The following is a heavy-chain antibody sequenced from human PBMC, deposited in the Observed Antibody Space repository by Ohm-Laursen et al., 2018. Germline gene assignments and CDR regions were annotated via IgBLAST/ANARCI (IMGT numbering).Heavy chain of an antibody. CDR3: ARGRYYYFDN. J-gene: IGHJ4*02. V-gene: IGHV3-7*01. CDR1: GFTFSSYA. Sequence: SLRLSCAASGFTFSSYAMSWVRQAPGKGLEWVANIKQDGTEKYYVDSVKGRFTISRDNAENSLYLQMNSLRAEDTAVYYCARGRYYYFDNWGQGTLLTVSS. D-gene: IGHD3-10*01. CDR2: IKQDGTEK.